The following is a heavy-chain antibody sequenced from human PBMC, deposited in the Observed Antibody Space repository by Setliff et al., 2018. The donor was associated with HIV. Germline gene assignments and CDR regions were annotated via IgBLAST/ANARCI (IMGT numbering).Heavy chain of an antibody. D-gene: IGHD2-15*01. V-gene: IGHV3-48*01. CDR1: GFTFSSYS. J-gene: IGHJ6*03. CDR3: ARAGVVEGYYYYYYMDV. CDR2: ISGLGGGTI. Sequence: GSLRLSCAASGFTFSSYSMTWVRQAPGKGLEWVSSISGLGGGTIYYADSVRGRFTISRDDAEKSVYLQTNSLRAEDTAVYYCARAGVVEGYYYYYYMDVWGKGTTVTVSS.